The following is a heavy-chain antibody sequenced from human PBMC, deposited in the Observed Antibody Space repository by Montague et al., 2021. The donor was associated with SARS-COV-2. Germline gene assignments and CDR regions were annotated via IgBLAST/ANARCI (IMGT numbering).Heavy chain of an antibody. CDR2: INLGRSN. J-gene: IGHJ5*02. CDR1: AGSFSGYY. V-gene: IGHV4-34*01. D-gene: IGHD6-13*01. CDR3: ARGRYSSSWYGRKNWFDP. Sequence: SETLSLTCAVYAGSFSGYYWSWIRQPPGKGRGWMGEINLGRSNNYKPALKTRVTISVDTSKNQFSLKLSSVTAADTAVYYCARGRYSSSWYGRKNWFDPWGQGTLATVSS.